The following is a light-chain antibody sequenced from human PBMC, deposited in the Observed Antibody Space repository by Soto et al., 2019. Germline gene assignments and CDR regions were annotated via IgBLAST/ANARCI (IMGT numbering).Light chain of an antibody. J-gene: IGKJ5*01. V-gene: IGKV3D-15*01. CDR1: QTVRNN. Sequence: EIVLTQSPATLSLSPGERATLSCRASQTVRNNLAWYQQGPGQAPRLLIYGASTRATGIPARFSGSGSGTEFTLTISSLQSEDFAVFYCQQYNQWPITFGQGTRLEIK. CDR2: GAS. CDR3: QQYNQWPIT.